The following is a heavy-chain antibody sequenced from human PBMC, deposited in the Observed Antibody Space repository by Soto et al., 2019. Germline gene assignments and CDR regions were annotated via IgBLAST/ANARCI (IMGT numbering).Heavy chain of an antibody. D-gene: IGHD3-10*01. CDR3: AKAPRGSGRDYYFDD. V-gene: IGHV3-7*05. CDR1: GFTFTTYW. CDR2: INQEGSEE. Sequence: EVQLVDSGGGLVQPGGSLRLSCAASGFTFTTYWMSWVRQAPGKGLEWVANINQEGSEEYYVDSVKGRFTISRDNAKNSLYLQMSSLRDDDTAVYYCAKAPRGSGRDYYFDDWGQGTLITVSS. J-gene: IGHJ4*02.